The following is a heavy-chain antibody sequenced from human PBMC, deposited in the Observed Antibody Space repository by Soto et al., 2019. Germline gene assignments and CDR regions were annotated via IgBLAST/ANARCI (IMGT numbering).Heavy chain of an antibody. CDR3: ARGGGWCSGGSCYSGSWFDP. Sequence: SETLSLTCAVYGGSFSGYYWSWIRQPPGKGLEWIGEINHSGSTNYNPSLKSRVTISVDTSKNQFSLKLSSVTAADTAVYYCARGGGWCSGGSCYSGSWFDPWGQGTLVTVSS. CDR1: GGSFSGYY. V-gene: IGHV4-34*01. D-gene: IGHD2-15*01. CDR2: INHSGST. J-gene: IGHJ5*02.